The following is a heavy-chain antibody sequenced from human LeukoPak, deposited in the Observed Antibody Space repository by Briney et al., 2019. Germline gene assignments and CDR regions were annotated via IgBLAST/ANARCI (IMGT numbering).Heavy chain of an antibody. CDR1: GGSTSSYY. CDR2: IYYSGNT. CDR3: ARGTWVGDLFYPYFDY. J-gene: IGHJ4*02. Sequence: SETLSLTCTVSGGSTSSYYWSWIRQPPGKGLEWIGYIYYSGNTNYNPSLKNRVTISVDTSKNQISLKLSSVTAADTAVYYCARGTWVGDLFYPYFDYWGQGTLVTVSS. V-gene: IGHV4-59*01. D-gene: IGHD3-10*01.